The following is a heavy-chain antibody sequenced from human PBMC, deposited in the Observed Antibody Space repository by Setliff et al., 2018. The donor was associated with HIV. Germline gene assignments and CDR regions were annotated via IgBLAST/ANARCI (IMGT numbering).Heavy chain of an antibody. CDR3: ARDGGGYDFWSGYYISHDAFDI. Sequence: KSSETLSLTCAVSGYSISSGYYWGWIRQPPGKGLEWIGSIYHSGSTYYNPSLKSRVTISVDTSKNQFSLKLSSVTAADTAVYYCARDGGGYDFWSGYYISHDAFDIWGQGTMVTVSS. D-gene: IGHD3-3*01. CDR2: IYHSGST. J-gene: IGHJ3*02. CDR1: GYSISSGYY. V-gene: IGHV4-38-2*02.